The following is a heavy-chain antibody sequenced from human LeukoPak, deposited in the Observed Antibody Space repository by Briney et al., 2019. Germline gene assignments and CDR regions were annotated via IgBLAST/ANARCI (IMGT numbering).Heavy chain of an antibody. Sequence: RPSETLSLTCAVYGGSFSGYYWSWIRQPPGKGLEWIGEINHSGSTNYNPSLKSRVTISVDTSKNQFSLNLGSVTAADTAVYYCSRDYGSGNYDSNTYMDVWGKGTTVTVSS. D-gene: IGHD3-10*01. CDR2: INHSGST. J-gene: IGHJ6*03. CDR1: GGSFSGYY. CDR3: SRDYGSGNYDSNTYMDV. V-gene: IGHV4-34*01.